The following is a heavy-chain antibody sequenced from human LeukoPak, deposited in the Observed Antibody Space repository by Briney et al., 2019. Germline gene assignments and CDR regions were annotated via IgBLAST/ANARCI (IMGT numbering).Heavy chain of an antibody. V-gene: IGHV4-39*07. D-gene: IGHD3-16*01. Sequence: SETLSLTCTVSGDSISSSSYYWGWNRQPPGKGLEWIGSIYYSGSTYYNPSLKSRVTISVDTSKNQFSLKRSSVTAADTAVYYCASGGFDAFDIWGQGTMVTVSS. J-gene: IGHJ3*02. CDR3: ASGGFDAFDI. CDR2: IYYSGST. CDR1: GDSISSSSYY.